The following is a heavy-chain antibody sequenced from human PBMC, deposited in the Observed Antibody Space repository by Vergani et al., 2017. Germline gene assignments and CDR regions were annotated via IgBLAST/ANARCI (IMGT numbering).Heavy chain of an antibody. CDR3: ARSWVYDSSGYRYYFDY. J-gene: IGHJ4*02. V-gene: IGHV4-31*03. CDR2: IYYSGNT. Sequence: QVQLQESGPGLVKPSQTLSLTCTVSGGPISSGGYYWSWIRQHPGKGLEWIGYIYYSGNTYYNPTLKSRVTISVDTSKNQFSLKLRSVTAADTAVYYCARSWVYDSSGYRYYFDYWGQGTLVTVSS. CDR1: GGPISSGGYY. D-gene: IGHD3-22*01.